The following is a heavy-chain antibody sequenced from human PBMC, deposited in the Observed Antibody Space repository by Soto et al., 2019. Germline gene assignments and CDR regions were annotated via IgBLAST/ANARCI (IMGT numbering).Heavy chain of an antibody. CDR2: IYYSGST. CDR3: ARGVIGPGGCDP. V-gene: IGHV4-59*08. J-gene: IGHJ5*02. D-gene: IGHD3-10*01. Sequence: QVQLQESGPGLVKPSETLSLTCTVSGGSISSYYWSWIRQPPGKGLEWIGYIYYSGSTNYNPSLKSRVTISVDTSKNQFSRKRSSVTAADTAVYYCARGVIGPGGCDPWGQGTLVTVSS. CDR1: GGSISSYY.